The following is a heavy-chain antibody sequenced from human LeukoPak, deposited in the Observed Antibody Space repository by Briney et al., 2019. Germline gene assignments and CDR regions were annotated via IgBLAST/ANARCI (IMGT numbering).Heavy chain of an antibody. Sequence: GASVKVSCKASGGTFSSYAISWVRQAPGQGLEWMGRIIPILGIANYAQKFQGRVTITADKSTSTAYMELSSLRSEDTAVYYCARASQDYYGSGSYYRGGDAFDIWGQGTMVTVSS. V-gene: IGHV1-69*04. J-gene: IGHJ3*02. CDR2: IIPILGIA. CDR3: ARASQDYYGSGSYYRGGDAFDI. D-gene: IGHD3-10*01. CDR1: GGTFSSYA.